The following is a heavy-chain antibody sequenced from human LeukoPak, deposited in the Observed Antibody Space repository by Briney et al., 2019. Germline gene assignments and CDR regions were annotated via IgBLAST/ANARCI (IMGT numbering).Heavy chain of an antibody. CDR2: IKQDGSEK. Sequence: PGGSLRLSCAASGFTFSSYWMSWVRQAPGKGLEWVANIKQDGSEKYYVDSAKGRFTISRDNAKNSLYLQMNSLRAEDTAVYYCARKHYGSGSYFLDYWGQGTLVTVSS. J-gene: IGHJ4*02. V-gene: IGHV3-7*03. D-gene: IGHD3-10*01. CDR1: GFTFSSYW. CDR3: ARKHYGSGSYFLDY.